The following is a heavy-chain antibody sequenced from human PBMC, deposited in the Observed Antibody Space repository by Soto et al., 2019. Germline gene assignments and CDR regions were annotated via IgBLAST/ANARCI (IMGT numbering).Heavy chain of an antibody. D-gene: IGHD2-2*01. Sequence: EVQLVESGGGLVQPGGSLSLSCVASGFTFSTYWMSWVRLVPGTGLEWVATIKQDGSDKYYVDSAKGRFTVSRDNAKNSLDLQMNSLRGDDTAVYHCVRGCGRSSCPYYLDVWGKGTTVTVSS. CDR2: IKQDGSDK. J-gene: IGHJ6*03. CDR3: VRGCGRSSCPYYLDV. CDR1: GFTFSTYW. V-gene: IGHV3-7*01.